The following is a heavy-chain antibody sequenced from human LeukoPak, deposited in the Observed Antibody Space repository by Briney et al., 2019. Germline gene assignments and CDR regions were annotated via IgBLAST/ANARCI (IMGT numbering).Heavy chain of an antibody. V-gene: IGHV4-59*08. D-gene: IGHD1-26*01. J-gene: IGHJ4*02. Sequence: SETLSLTCSVSGGSISTYYWSWIRQPPGKGLEWIGYIYYSGITNYNPSLKSRVTISVDTSKNQFSLKLSSVTAADTAVYYCARQGSGSRAAFDYLGQGTLVTVSS. CDR2: IYYSGIT. CDR1: GGSISTYY. CDR3: ARQGSGSRAAFDY.